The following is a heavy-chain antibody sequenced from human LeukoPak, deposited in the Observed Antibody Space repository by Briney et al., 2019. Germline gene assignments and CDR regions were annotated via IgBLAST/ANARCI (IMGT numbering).Heavy chain of an antibody. CDR2: IYPGDSRT. V-gene: IGHV5-51*01. D-gene: IGHD5-18*01. CDR3: ACREFYSPWPGP. CDR1: GYSVTSYW. Sequence: GESLKISCKGSGYSVTSYWIGWVRQTPGKGLEWMGVIYPGDSRTRYNPSFEGQVTISADKSINTVYLQWSSLKASDTAMYYCACREFYSPWPGPWGQGTLVTVSS. J-gene: IGHJ5*02.